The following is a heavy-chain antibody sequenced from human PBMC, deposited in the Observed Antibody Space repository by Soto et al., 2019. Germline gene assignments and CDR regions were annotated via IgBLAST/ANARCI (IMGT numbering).Heavy chain of an antibody. CDR1: GFTFSSYA. J-gene: IGHJ4*02. CDR3: ARESYDILTGYYQFDY. CDR2: ISYDGSNK. D-gene: IGHD3-9*01. Sequence: GGSLRLSCAASGFTFSSYAMHWVRQAPGKGLEWVAVISYDGSNKYYADSVKGRFTISRDNSKNTLYLQMNSLRAEDTAVYYCARESYDILTGYYQFDYWGQGTLVTVSS. V-gene: IGHV3-30-3*01.